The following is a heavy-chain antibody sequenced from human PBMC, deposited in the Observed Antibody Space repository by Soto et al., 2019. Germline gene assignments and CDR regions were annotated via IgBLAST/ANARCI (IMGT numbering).Heavy chain of an antibody. CDR2: IRSKAYGGTT. Sequence: GGSLRLSCTASGFTFGDYAMSWFRQAPGKGLEWVGFIRSKAYGGTTEYAASVKGRFTISRDDSKSIAYLQMNSLKTEDTAVYYCTREGGVRCSSTSCYGGGGYYYYYMDVWGKGTTVTVSS. V-gene: IGHV3-49*03. CDR1: GFTFGDYA. J-gene: IGHJ6*03. CDR3: TREGGVRCSSTSCYGGGGYYYYYMDV. D-gene: IGHD2-2*01.